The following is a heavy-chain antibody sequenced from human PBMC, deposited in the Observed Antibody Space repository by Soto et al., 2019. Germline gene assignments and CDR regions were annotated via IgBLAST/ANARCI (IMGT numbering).Heavy chain of an antibody. CDR1: GGTFSSYA. Sequence: GASVKVSCKASGGTFSSYAISWVRQAPGQGLEWMGGIIPIFGTANYAQKFQGRVTLTADESTSTAYMELRSLRSDDTAVYSCARDRXXSSTSCXXCVRASYYYYGMDVSGQATTVT. CDR3: ARDRXXSSTSCXXCVRASYYYYGMDV. CDR2: IIPIFGTA. J-gene: IGHJ6*02. V-gene: IGHV1-69*13. D-gene: IGHD2-2*01.